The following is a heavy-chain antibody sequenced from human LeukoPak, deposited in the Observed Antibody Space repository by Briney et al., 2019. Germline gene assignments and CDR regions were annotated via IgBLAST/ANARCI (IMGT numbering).Heavy chain of an antibody. Sequence: PGGSLRPSCAASGFTFSSYGMHWVRQAPGKGLEWVAVISYDGSDKYFADSVKGRFTISRDNSKNTLYLQMNSLRAEDTAVYYCAKAPRPWVGGATGSRYYFHYWGQGTLVTVSS. CDR3: AKAPRPWVGGATGSRYYFHY. CDR2: ISYDGSDK. V-gene: IGHV3-30*18. CDR1: GFTFSSYG. J-gene: IGHJ4*02. D-gene: IGHD1-26*01.